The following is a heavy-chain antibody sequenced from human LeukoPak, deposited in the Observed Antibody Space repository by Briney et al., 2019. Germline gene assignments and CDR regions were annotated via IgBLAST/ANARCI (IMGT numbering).Heavy chain of an antibody. CDR1: GGSISSSNW. V-gene: IGHV4-4*02. CDR3: ARGRDGYNFLNRGEYYYFDY. J-gene: IGHJ4*02. CDR2: IYHSGST. D-gene: IGHD5-24*01. Sequence: SGTLSLTCAVSGGSISSSNWWSWVRQPPGKGLEWIGEIYHSGSTNYNPSLKSRVTISVDKSKNQFSLKLSSVTAADTAVYYCARGRDGYNFLNRGEYYYFDYWGQGTLVTVSS.